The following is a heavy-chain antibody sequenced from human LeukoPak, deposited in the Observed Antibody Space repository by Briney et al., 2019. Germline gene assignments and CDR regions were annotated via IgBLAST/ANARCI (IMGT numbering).Heavy chain of an antibody. V-gene: IGHV4-39*02. CDR2: IHNSGST. CDR1: GGSISSSDYY. CDR3: ARERTSCYVY. Sequence: SETLSLTCTVSGGSISSSDYYWGWIRQPPGKGLEWIGTIHNSGSTYYNPSLKSRVSISVDTSKNQFSLKLSSGTAADTAVHYCARERTSCYVYWGQGTLVTVSS. J-gene: IGHJ4*02. D-gene: IGHD2-2*01.